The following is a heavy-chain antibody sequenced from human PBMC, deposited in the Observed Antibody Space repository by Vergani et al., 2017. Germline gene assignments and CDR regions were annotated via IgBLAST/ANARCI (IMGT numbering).Heavy chain of an antibody. D-gene: IGHD2-2*01. V-gene: IGHV3-23*01. CDR2: ISGIGGST. CDR3: ASMGRYCSSTSCSRDDAFDI. Sequence: EVHLLESGGGLVQSGGSLRLSCAASGFTFSNSAVSWVRQAPGRGLAWFSSISGIGGSTYYADYVKGRFTIYRDNSKNTLYLQMNSLRAEETAVYYCASMGRYCSSTSCSRDDAFDIWSQGTMVTVSS. J-gene: IGHJ3*02. CDR1: GFTFSNSA.